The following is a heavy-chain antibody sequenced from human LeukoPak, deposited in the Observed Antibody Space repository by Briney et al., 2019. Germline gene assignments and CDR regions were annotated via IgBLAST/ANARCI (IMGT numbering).Heavy chain of an antibody. CDR1: GYTFTNYD. CDR3: ARAMVRGVTLLAY. Sequence: ASVKVSCKASGYTFTNYDISWVRQAPGQGLEWMGWISTYNGNTNYAQNLQGRVTMTTDTSTSTAYMELRSLRSDDTAVYYCARAMVRGVTLLAYWGRGTLVTVSS. J-gene: IGHJ4*02. V-gene: IGHV1-18*01. D-gene: IGHD3-10*01. CDR2: ISTYNGNT.